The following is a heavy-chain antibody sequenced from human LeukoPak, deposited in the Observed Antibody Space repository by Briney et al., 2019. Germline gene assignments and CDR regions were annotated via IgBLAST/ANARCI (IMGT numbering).Heavy chain of an antibody. J-gene: IGHJ4*02. CDR2: ISGSGGST. CDR3: AKDCCSSTSCYSFDY. D-gene: IGHD2-2*02. V-gene: IGHV3-23*01. Sequence: GGSLRLSCAAPGFTFSSYAMSWVRQAPGKGLEWVSAISGSGGSTYYADSVKGRFTISRDNSKNTLYLQMNSLRAEDTAVYYCAKDCCSSTSCYSFDYWGQGTLVTVSS. CDR1: GFTFSSYA.